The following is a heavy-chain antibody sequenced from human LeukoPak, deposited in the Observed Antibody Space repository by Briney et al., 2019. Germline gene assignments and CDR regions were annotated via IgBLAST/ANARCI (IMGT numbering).Heavy chain of an antibody. V-gene: IGHV1-46*01. D-gene: IGHD5-24*01. Sequence: ASVKVSCKASGYAFTRHYMHWVRQAPGQGLEWMGLINPSGSSTIYAQKFQGRVTMTRDMSTSTVYMELSSLRSEDTAVYYCAREGEGVEGLIDYWGQGTLVTVSS. CDR3: AREGEGVEGLIDY. CDR1: GYAFTRHY. J-gene: IGHJ4*02. CDR2: INPSGSST.